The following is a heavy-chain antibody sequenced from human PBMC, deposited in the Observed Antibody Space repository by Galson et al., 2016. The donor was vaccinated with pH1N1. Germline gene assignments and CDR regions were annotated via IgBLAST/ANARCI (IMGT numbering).Heavy chain of an antibody. Sequence: SLRLSCAASGFTFNSNAMHWVRQATGKGLEWVAFIRFDGSKTYYADSVKGRFTISRDNSRATLFLEMNSLRPEDTAVYYCVKDSDYGGRLMWGQGTLVTVSS. CDR3: VKDSDYGGRLM. V-gene: IGHV3-30*02. J-gene: IGHJ4*02. CDR2: IRFDGSKT. D-gene: IGHD4-23*01. CDR1: GFTFNSNA.